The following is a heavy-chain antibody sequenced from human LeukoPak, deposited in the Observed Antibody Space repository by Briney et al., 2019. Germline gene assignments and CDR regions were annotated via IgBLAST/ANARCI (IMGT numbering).Heavy chain of an antibody. Sequence: GGSPRLSCAASGFTFSSYGMHWVRQAPGKGLEWVAFIRYDGSNKYYADSVKGRFTISRDNSKNTLYLQMNSLRAEDTAVYYCASHYDFWSGPPPLNDAFDIWGQGTMVTVSS. J-gene: IGHJ3*02. CDR3: ASHYDFWSGPPPLNDAFDI. D-gene: IGHD3-3*01. V-gene: IGHV3-30*02. CDR2: IRYDGSNK. CDR1: GFTFSSYG.